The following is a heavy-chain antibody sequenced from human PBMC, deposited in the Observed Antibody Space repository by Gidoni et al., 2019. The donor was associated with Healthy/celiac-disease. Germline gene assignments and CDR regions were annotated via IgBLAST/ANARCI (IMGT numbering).Heavy chain of an antibody. CDR1: GFTVSSNY. Sequence: EVQLVESGGGLVQPGGSLRLSCAASGFTVSSNYMSWVRQAPGKGLEWVSVIYSGGSTYYADSVKGRFTISRDNSKNTLYLQMNSLRAEDTAVYYCARDLYSYGSRGLGYWGQGTLVTVSS. J-gene: IGHJ4*02. CDR2: IYSGGST. CDR3: ARDLYSYGSRGLGY. V-gene: IGHV3-66*02. D-gene: IGHD5-18*01.